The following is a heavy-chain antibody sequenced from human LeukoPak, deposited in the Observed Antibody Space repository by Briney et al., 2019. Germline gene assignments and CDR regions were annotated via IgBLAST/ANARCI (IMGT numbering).Heavy chain of an antibody. Sequence: GGSLTLSCAASGFTLSSYWMSWVRQAPGKGLEGVANIKQDGREEYYVDSVKGRFTISRDNAKNSLYLQMNSLRAEDTAVYYCARDRSGWQPFDYWGQGTLVTVSS. CDR1: GFTLSSYW. J-gene: IGHJ4*02. CDR3: ARDRSGWQPFDY. D-gene: IGHD6-19*01. CDR2: IKQDGREE. V-gene: IGHV3-7*01.